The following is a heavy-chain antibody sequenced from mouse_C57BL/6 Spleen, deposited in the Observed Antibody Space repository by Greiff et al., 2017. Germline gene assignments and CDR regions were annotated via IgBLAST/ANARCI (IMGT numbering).Heavy chain of an antibody. D-gene: IGHD2-1*01. CDR2: FYPGSGSI. V-gene: IGHV1-62-2*01. CDR3: ARHEVGYYGNYGFYAMDY. J-gene: IGHJ4*01. Sequence: QVQLQQSGAELVKPGASVKLSCKASGYTFTEYTIHWVKQRSGQGLEWIGWFYPGSGSIKYNEKFKDKATLTADKSSSTVYMELSRLTSEDSAVYFCARHEVGYYGNYGFYAMDYWGQGTSVTVSS. CDR1: GYTFTEYT.